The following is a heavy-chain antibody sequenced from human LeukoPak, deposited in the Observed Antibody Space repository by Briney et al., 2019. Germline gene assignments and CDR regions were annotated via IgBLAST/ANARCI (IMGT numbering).Heavy chain of an antibody. CDR1: GGSFSPYY. V-gene: IGHV4-34*01. J-gene: IGHJ4*02. CDR3: ARLRIGTDYYDSSGYYPDY. CDR2: IYYSGST. Sequence: SETLSLTCAVYGGSFSPYYWSWIRQPPGKGLEWIGSIYYSGSTYYNPSLKSRVTISVDTSKNQFSLKLSSVTAADTAVYYCARLRIGTDYYDSSGYYPDYWGQGTLVTVSS. D-gene: IGHD3-22*01.